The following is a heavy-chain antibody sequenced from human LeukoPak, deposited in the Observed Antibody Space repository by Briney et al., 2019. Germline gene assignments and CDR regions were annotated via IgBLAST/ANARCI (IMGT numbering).Heavy chain of an antibody. J-gene: IGHJ3*02. Sequence: PSETLSLTCTVSGGSISSYYWSWLRQPAGKGLEWIGRIYTSGSTNYNPSLKSRVTMSVDTSKNQFSLKLSSVTAADTAVYYCARGYYDSSAQGAFDIWGQGTMVTVSS. CDR2: IYTSGST. CDR1: GGSISSYY. D-gene: IGHD3-22*01. V-gene: IGHV4-4*07. CDR3: ARGYYDSSAQGAFDI.